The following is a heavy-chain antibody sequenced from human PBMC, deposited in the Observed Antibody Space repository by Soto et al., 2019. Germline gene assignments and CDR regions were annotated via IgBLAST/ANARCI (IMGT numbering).Heavy chain of an antibody. J-gene: IGHJ4*02. CDR2: ISYDGNIK. V-gene: IGHV3-30-3*01. CDR1: GFTFSTYA. CDR3: ARDRLTVAEHYFGY. D-gene: IGHD6-19*01. Sequence: PGGSLRLSCTASGFTFSTYAMHWVRQAPGKGLEWVALISYDGNIKYYADSVKGRFTASRDNSKNTFSVQMSSLRPEDTAVYYCARDRLTVAEHYFGYWGQGALVTVSS.